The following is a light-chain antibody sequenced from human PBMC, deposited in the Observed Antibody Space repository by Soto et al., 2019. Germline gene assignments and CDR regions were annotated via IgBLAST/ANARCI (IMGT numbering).Light chain of an antibody. Sequence: QSALTQPASVSGSPGQSITISCTGTSSDVGGYNYVSWYQQHPGKAPKLMIYEVSNRPSGVSNRFSGSKSGNTASLTISGLQAEDEADYYCSSYTSSSTCMVFGGGTKLTVL. CDR1: SSDVGGYNY. CDR2: EVS. CDR3: SSYTSSSTCMV. J-gene: IGLJ2*01. V-gene: IGLV2-14*01.